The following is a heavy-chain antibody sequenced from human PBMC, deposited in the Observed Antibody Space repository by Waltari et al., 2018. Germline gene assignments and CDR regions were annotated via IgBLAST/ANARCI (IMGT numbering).Heavy chain of an antibody. V-gene: IGHV4-38-2*02. CDR3: AGQQLVRDYYYYMDV. CDR1: GYSISSGYY. D-gene: IGHD6-13*01. CDR2: IHQIGST. J-gene: IGHJ6*03. Sequence: QVQLQESGPGLVKPSETLSLTCTVSGYSISSGYYWGWIRQPPGKGLEWIGMIHQIGSTDYTPSLNGRVTISVDTSKNQFSLKLSSVTAADTAVYYCAGQQLVRDYYYYMDVWGKGTTVTVSS.